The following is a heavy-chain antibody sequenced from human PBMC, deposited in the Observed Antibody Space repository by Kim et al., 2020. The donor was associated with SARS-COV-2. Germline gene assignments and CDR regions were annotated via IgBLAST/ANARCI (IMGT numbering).Heavy chain of an antibody. J-gene: IGHJ4*02. D-gene: IGHD3-22*01. Sequence: SETLSLTCSVSGASISSTYSHDWCFIRQPPGKALEWIATISYSGTTSYSPSLRSRVTMSLDTSNNQFSLNLSSVTAADTAVYFCAGLAVVGWPMNDFWGQGTLVTVSS. CDR1: GASISSTYSHD. V-gene: IGHV4-39*01. CDR3: AGLAVVGWPMNDF. CDR2: ISYSGTT.